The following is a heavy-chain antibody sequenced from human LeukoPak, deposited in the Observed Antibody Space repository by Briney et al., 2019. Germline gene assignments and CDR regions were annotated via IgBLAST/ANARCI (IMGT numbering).Heavy chain of an antibody. CDR1: GGSISSGDYY. CDR3: ASGLVVPGAHYYYYYGMDV. CDR2: IYYSGST. Sequence: PSQTLSHTCTVSGGSISSGDYYWSWIRQPPGKGLEWIGYIYYSGSTYHNPSLKSRVTISVNTSKNQFSLKLSSVTAADTAVYYCASGLVVPGAHYYYYYGMDVWGQGTLVTVSS. J-gene: IGHJ6*02. V-gene: IGHV4-30-4*01. D-gene: IGHD2-2*01.